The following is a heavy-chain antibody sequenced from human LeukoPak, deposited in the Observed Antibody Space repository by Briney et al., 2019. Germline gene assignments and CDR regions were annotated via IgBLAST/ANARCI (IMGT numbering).Heavy chain of an antibody. Sequence: SQTLSLTCAISGDSVSSNSAAWNWIRPSPSRGLEWLGRTYYRSKWYNDYAVSVKSRITINPDTSQNQFSLQLNSVTPEDTAVYYCARDPGDYRSDFLFDYWGQGTLVTVSS. CDR1: GDSVSSNSAA. D-gene: IGHD4-17*01. V-gene: IGHV6-1*01. CDR2: TYYRSKWYN. J-gene: IGHJ4*02. CDR3: ARDPGDYRSDFLFDY.